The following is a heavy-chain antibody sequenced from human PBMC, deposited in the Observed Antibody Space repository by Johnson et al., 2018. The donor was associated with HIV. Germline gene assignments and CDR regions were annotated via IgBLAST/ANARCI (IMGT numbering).Heavy chain of an antibody. J-gene: IGHJ3*02. CDR2: LFSGGNT. CDR1: GFTVSSYY. V-gene: IGHV3-66*01. CDR3: ARACRDGYTCDAFDI. D-gene: IGHD5-24*01. Sequence: VQLMESGGGLVQPWGSLRLSCAASGFTVSSYYMSWVRQAPGKGLEWVSVLFSGGNTYYADSVKGRFTISRDNSKNTLYLQMNSLRAEDTAVYYCARACRDGYTCDAFDIWGQGTMVTVSS.